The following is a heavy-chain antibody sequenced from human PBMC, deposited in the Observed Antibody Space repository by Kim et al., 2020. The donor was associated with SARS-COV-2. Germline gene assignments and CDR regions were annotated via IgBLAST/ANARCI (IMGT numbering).Heavy chain of an antibody. V-gene: IGHV4-34*01. D-gene: IGHD6-19*01. CDR2: INHSGSA. J-gene: IGHJ6*02. Sequence: SETLSLTCAVHGESLIGFYWNWIRRPPGKGLEWIGEINHSGSANYKPSLKSRVTISVDTSKKQFSLKVNSVTAADTAVYYCARGEIAVAGYGMDVWGQGTTVTVSS. CDR1: GESLIGFY. CDR3: ARGEIAVAGYGMDV.